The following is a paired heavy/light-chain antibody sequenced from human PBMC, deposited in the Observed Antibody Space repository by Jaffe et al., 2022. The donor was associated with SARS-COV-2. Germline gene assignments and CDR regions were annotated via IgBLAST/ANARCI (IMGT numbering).Heavy chain of an antibody. D-gene: IGHD2-15*01. V-gene: IGHV4-59*01. CDR3: ARLGYCSGGCSADY. CDR2: IHYTGRT. CDR1: GGSISGYY. Sequence: QVQLQESGPGLVKPSETLSLTCTVSGGSISGYYWDWIRQPPGKGLEWIGHIHYTGRTNYNPSLKSRVTISVDMSKNQLSLKLSSVTAADTAVYYCARLGYCSGGCSADYWGQGTLVTVSS. J-gene: IGHJ4*02.
Light chain of an antibody. J-gene: IGKJ2*01. Sequence: EIVLTQSPGTLSLSPGERATLSCRASQSVSSNFLAWYQQKPGQAPRLLIYGASSRATGIPDRFSGSGSGTDFTLTISRLEPEDFAVYYCQQYGSSPRTFGQGTKLEIK. CDR2: GAS. CDR1: QSVSSNF. CDR3: QQYGSSPRT. V-gene: IGKV3-20*01.